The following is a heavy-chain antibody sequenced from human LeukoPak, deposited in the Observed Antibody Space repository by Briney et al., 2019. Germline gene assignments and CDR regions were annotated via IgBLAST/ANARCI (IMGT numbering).Heavy chain of an antibody. CDR3: ARDSRGAEFYGMDV. CDR2: ISSSSYI. J-gene: IGHJ6*02. CDR1: GFTFSSYS. V-gene: IGHV3-21*01. D-gene: IGHD1-14*01. Sequence: PGGSLRLSCAASGFTFSSYSMNWVRQAPGKGLEWVSSISSSSYIYYADSVKGRFTISRDNAKNSLYLQMNSLRAEDTAVYYCARDSRGAEFYGMDVWGQGTTVTVSS.